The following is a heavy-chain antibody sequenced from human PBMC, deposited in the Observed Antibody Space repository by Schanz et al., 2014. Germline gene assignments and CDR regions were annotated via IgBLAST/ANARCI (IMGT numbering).Heavy chain of an antibody. Sequence: QVQLVESGGGVVQPGRSLRLSCAASGFTFSNFGLHWVRQAPGKGLNWVAVISSDGTNKYYADSVQGRFTLSKDFSKDTQYLHLTSLSPEDTAVYYCDRLATSKSRLGDAVDIWGQGTMVTVSS. CDR2: ISSDGTNK. D-gene: IGHD6-6*01. J-gene: IGHJ3*02. V-gene: IGHV3-30*03. CDR1: GFTFSNFG. CDR3: DRLATSKSRLGDAVDI.